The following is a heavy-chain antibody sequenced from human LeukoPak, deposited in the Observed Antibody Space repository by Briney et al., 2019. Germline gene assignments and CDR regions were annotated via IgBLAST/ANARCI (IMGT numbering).Heavy chain of an antibody. J-gene: IGHJ6*03. CDR1: GGSFSGYY. CDR3: ARGTRNHRAYYYYYHYMDV. D-gene: IGHD1-14*01. Sequence: SETLSLTCAVYGGSFSGYYWSWIRQPPGKGLEWIGEINHSGSTNYNPSLKSRVTISVDTSKNQFSLKLSSVTAADTAVYYCARGTRNHRAYYYYYHYMDVWGKGTTVTVSS. CDR2: INHSGST. V-gene: IGHV4-34*01.